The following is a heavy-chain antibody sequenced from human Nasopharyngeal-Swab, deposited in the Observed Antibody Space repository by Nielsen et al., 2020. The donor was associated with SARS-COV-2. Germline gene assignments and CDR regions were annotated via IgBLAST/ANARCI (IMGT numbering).Heavy chain of an antibody. Sequence: SVKVSCKASGGTFSSYAISWVRQAPGQGLEWMGGIIPIFGTANYAQKFQGRVTITADESTSTAYMELSSLRSEDTAVYYYARGPTVVSYYDDYWGQGTLVTVSS. CDR1: GGTFSSYA. CDR3: ARGPTVVSYYDDY. CDR2: IIPIFGTA. D-gene: IGHD3-22*01. V-gene: IGHV1-69*13. J-gene: IGHJ4*02.